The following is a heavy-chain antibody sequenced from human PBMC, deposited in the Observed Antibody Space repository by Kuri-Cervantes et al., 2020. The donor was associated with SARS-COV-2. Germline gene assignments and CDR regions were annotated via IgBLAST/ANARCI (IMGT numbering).Heavy chain of an antibody. CDR3: VRHKAAAGIVAPD. D-gene: IGHD6-13*01. CDR2: IYSGGSST. V-gene: IGHV3-23*03. Sequence: GGSLRLSCAASGFTFSSYAMSWVRQAPGKGLEWVSVIYSGGSSTYYADSVKGRFTISRDNSKNTLYLQMNSLRAEDTAVYYCVRHKAAAGIVAPDWGQGTLVTVSS. CDR1: GFTFSSYA. J-gene: IGHJ4*02.